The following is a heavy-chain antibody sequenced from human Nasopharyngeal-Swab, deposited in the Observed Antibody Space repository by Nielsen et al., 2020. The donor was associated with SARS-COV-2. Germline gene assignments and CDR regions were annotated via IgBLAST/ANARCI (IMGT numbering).Heavy chain of an antibody. V-gene: IGHV3-7*05. D-gene: IGHD5-24*01. J-gene: IGHJ5*02. CDR3: AREGRDGAVSS. Sequence: GESLKISCAASGFTFSSFWMHWVRQAPGKGLEWVANINKDGSEKNYVDSVKGRFTISRDNARNSLYLQMNSLRAEDTAVYFCAREGRDGAVSSWGQGTLVTVSS. CDR2: INKDGSEK. CDR1: GFTFSSFW.